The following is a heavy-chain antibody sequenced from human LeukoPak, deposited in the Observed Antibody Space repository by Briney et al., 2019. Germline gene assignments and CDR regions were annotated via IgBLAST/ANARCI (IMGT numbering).Heavy chain of an antibody. CDR1: GFTFSSYT. CDR3: ARDHPPGYCTNGVCYRGLDY. J-gene: IGHJ4*02. V-gene: IGHV3-21*01. D-gene: IGHD2-8*01. CDR2: ITSSSSYI. Sequence: GGSLRLSCAASGFTFSSYTMNWVRQAPGKGLEWVSSITSSSSYIYYADSVMGRFTISRDNANNSLYLQTNSLRAEDTAVYYCARDHPPGYCTNGVCYRGLDYWGQGTLVTVSS.